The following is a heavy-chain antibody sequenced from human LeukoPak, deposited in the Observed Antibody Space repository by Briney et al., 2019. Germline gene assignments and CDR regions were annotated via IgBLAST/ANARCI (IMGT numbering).Heavy chain of an antibody. J-gene: IGHJ4*02. CDR2: IYYSGST. CDR3: AKDQTGRYFDWFPPSDY. Sequence: SETLSLTCTVSGCSISSGYFWGWIRQPPGKGLEWIGSIYYSGSTYYNPSLKSRVTISVDTSKNQFSLKLSSVTAADTAVYYCAKDQTGRYFDWFPPSDYWGQGTLVTVSS. D-gene: IGHD3-9*01. CDR1: GCSISSGYF. V-gene: IGHV4-38-2*02.